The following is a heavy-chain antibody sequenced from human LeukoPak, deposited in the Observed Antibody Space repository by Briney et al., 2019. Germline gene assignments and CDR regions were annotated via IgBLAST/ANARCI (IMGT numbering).Heavy chain of an antibody. CDR1: GGTFSSYA. CDR2: IIPIFGTA. Sequence: ASVKVSXKASGGTFSSYAISWVRQAPGQGLEWMGRIIPIFGTANYAQKFQGRVTITTDESTSTAYMELSSLRSEDTAVYYCATPGNYYDSSGYSYFDYWGQGTLVTVSS. CDR3: ATPGNYYDSSGYSYFDY. J-gene: IGHJ4*02. D-gene: IGHD3-22*01. V-gene: IGHV1-69*05.